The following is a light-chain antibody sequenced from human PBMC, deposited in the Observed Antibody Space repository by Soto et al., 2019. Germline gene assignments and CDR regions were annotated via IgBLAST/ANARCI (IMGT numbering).Light chain of an antibody. J-gene: IGLJ1*01. CDR2: EVS. Sequence: QSALTQPASVSGSPGQSITISCTGTSSDVGSYNYVSWYQQHPGKAPKLMIYEVSNQPSGVSNRFSGSKSGNTASLTISGLQAEDEADYYCSSYTSSDTYVFGTGTKVTV. CDR3: SSYTSSDTYV. CDR1: SSDVGSYNY. V-gene: IGLV2-14*01.